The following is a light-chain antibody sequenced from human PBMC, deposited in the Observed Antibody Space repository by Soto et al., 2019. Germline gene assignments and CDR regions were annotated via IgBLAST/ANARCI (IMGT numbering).Light chain of an antibody. V-gene: IGKV3-15*01. Sequence: EIVMTQSPATLSVSPGERITISCRASQTVGSNLAWYQQKPGQAPRLLIYTTSSRATGVPVKFSGSGSGTEFTLTIDSLQSEDFVLYYCQQYNSWPRTFGQGTRVEIK. J-gene: IGKJ1*01. CDR2: TTS. CDR3: QQYNSWPRT. CDR1: QTVGSN.